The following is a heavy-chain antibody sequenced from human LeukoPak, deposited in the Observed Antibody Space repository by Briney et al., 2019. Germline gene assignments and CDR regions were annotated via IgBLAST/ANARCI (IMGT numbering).Heavy chain of an antibody. D-gene: IGHD1-1*01. Sequence: PSETLSLTCTVSGFSISTSYYCSWIRQPPGKGLEWIGYIYYSGSTNYNPSLKSRVTISVDTAKNQFSLTLSSVTAADTAVYYCTRHIRETTSFGTWGQRTLVTVSS. CDR2: IYYSGST. CDR1: GFSISTSYY. J-gene: IGHJ5*02. CDR3: TRHIRETTSFGT. V-gene: IGHV4-59*08.